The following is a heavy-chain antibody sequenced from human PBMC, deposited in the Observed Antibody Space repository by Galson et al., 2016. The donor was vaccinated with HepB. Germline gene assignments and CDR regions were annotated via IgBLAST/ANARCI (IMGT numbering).Heavy chain of an antibody. Sequence: LRLSCAGSGFTFNSYAMNWVRQAPGKGLEWISLISDNGHATYYADPVRGRFSIARDNSKNTLYLQMNSLRADATAVYSCAKCPPGTRGSLDSWGQGTLVTVSS. J-gene: IGHJ4*02. D-gene: IGHD1-14*01. CDR2: ISDNGHAT. CDR3: AKCPPGTRGSLDS. CDR1: GFTFNSYA. V-gene: IGHV3-23*01.